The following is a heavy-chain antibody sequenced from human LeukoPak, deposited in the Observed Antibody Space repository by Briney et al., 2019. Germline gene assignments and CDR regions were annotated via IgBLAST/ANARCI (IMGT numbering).Heavy chain of an antibody. J-gene: IGHJ4*02. CDR2: INPNSGGT. CDR1: GSTVTGYY. V-gene: IGHV1-2*02. Sequence: ASVKVSCKASGSTVTGYYMHWVRQAPGHGLEWMGWINPNSGGTNYSQKFQGRVTMTRDASISTAYMELSRLRSDDTAVYYCARDREGYDSSGYYLLRYFDSWGQGTLVTVSS. CDR3: ARDREGYDSSGYYLLRYFDS. D-gene: IGHD3-22*01.